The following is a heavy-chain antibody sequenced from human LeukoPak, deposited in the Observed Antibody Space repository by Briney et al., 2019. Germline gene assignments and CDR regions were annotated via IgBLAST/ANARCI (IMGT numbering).Heavy chain of an antibody. CDR2: IYYSGST. CDR3: VRDRYYYDSSGYGSAGFFDY. D-gene: IGHD3-22*01. CDR1: GGSISSYY. Sequence: SETLSLTCTVSGGSISSYYWSWIRQPPGKGLEWIGYIYYSGSTNYNPSLKSRVTISVDTSKIQFSLKLSSVTAADTAVYYCVRDRYYYDSSGYGSAGFFDYWGQGTLVTVSS. J-gene: IGHJ4*02. V-gene: IGHV4-59*01.